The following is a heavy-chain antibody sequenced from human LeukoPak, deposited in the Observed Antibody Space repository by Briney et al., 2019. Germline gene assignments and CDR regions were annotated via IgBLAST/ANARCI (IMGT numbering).Heavy chain of an antibody. CDR2: IYTSGSI. Sequence: SETLSLTCTVSGGSISSYYWSWIRQPAGKGLEWIGRIYTSGSITYNPSLKSRVSMSVDTSKNQFSLKLSSVTAADTAVYYCARIVLGYCSGGSCPYYFDYWGQGTLVTVSS. CDR3: ARIVLGYCSGGSCPYYFDY. J-gene: IGHJ4*02. D-gene: IGHD2-15*01. CDR1: GGSISSYY. V-gene: IGHV4-4*07.